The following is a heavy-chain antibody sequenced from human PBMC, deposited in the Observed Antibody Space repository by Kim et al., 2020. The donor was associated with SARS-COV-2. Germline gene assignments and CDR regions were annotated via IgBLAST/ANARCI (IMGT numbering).Heavy chain of an antibody. V-gene: IGHV4-31*03. J-gene: IGHJ4*02. Sequence: SETLSLTCTVSGGSISSGGYYWSWIRQHPGKGLEWIGYIYYSGSTYYNPSLKSRVTISVDTSKNQFSLKLSSVTAADTAVYYCAREPVVAASFDYWGQGTLVTVSS. CDR1: GGSISSGGYY. CDR2: IYYSGST. D-gene: IGHD2-15*01. CDR3: AREPVVAASFDY.